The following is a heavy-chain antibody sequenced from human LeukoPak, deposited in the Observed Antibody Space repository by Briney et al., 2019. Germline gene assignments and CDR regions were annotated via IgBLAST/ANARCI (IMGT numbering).Heavy chain of an antibody. V-gene: IGHV4-38-2*02. D-gene: IGHD4-11*01. CDR1: GYSISSGYY. Sequence: SETLSLTCTVSGYSISSGYYWGWIRQPPGKGPEWIGSMYHSGSTYYNPSLKSRVTISVETSKNQFSLKLSSVTAADTAVYYCARRDYSNGGFDYWGQGTLVTVSS. CDR3: ARRDYSNGGFDY. J-gene: IGHJ4*02. CDR2: MYHSGST.